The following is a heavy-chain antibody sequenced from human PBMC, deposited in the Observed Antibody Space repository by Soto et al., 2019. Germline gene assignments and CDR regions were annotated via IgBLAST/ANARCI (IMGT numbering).Heavy chain of an antibody. J-gene: IGHJ3*02. D-gene: IGHD3-22*01. CDR3: ARGRRSSGRHDAFDI. CDR1: GGSISSSNW. CDR2: IYYSGST. Sequence: PSQTLSLTCAVSGGSISSSNWWSWVRQPPGKGLEWIGYIYYSGSTDYNPVLKSRVTISVDRSKNQFSLKLSSVSAADTAVYYCARGRRSSGRHDAFDIGAQGTMVTVSS. V-gene: IGHV4-4*02.